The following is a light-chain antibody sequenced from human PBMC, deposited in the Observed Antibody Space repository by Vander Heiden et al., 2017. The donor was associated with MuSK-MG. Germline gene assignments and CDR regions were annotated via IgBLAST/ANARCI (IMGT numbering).Light chain of an antibody. CDR2: AAS. V-gene: IGKV1-39*01. CDR1: QSISMY. Sequence: DIQVTESPSSLSASVGDRVTITCRASQSISMYLNWYRHKPGNAPQLLIHAASRLQSGVPSRFSGTGSWTDFTLTISSLQPEDFSTYYCQQSYNVPPTFGGGTKVEIK. J-gene: IGKJ4*01. CDR3: QQSYNVPPT.